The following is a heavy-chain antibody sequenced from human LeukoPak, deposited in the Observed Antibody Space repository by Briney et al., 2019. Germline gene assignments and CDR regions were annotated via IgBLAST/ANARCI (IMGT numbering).Heavy chain of an antibody. CDR3: ARDQNPTGYQVLYYGMDV. CDR1: GFTFSSSG. Sequence: GGSLRLSCAASGFTFSSSGMHWIRQAPGKGLEWVAFIRYDESDKYYADSVKGRFTISRDISKNTLYLQMNSLRAEDTAVYYCARDQNPTGYQVLYYGMDVWGQGTTVTVSS. J-gene: IGHJ6*02. CDR2: IRYDESDK. V-gene: IGHV3-30*02. D-gene: IGHD3-9*01.